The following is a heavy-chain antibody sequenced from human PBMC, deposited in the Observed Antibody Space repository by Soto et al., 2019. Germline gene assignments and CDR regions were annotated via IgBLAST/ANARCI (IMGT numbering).Heavy chain of an antibody. CDR2: FYYTGAT. CDR3: ARISYWVKDY. D-gene: IGHD2-8*02. Sequence: PSETLSLTCTVSGASLSSGSYYWSWTRQPPGKGLEWIGYFYYTGATKYNPSLESRVAISADTSKNQFSLNLTSVTAADTAVYYCARISYWVKDYWGQGALVTVS. J-gene: IGHJ4*02. V-gene: IGHV4-61*01. CDR1: GASLSSGSYY.